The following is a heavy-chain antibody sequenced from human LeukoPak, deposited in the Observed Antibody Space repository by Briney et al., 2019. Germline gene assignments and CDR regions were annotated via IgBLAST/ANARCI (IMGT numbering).Heavy chain of an antibody. J-gene: IGHJ1*01. V-gene: IGHV3-23*01. CDR1: GFTFSSYA. D-gene: IGHD6-19*01. Sequence: PGGSLRLSCAASGFTFSSYAMSWVRQAPGKGLEWVSAISGSGGSTYYADSVKGRFTISRDNSKNTLYLQMSSLRAEDTALYYCAKSSGGSGWYTREYFQHWGQGTQVTVSS. CDR2: ISGSGGST. CDR3: AKSSGGSGWYTREYFQH.